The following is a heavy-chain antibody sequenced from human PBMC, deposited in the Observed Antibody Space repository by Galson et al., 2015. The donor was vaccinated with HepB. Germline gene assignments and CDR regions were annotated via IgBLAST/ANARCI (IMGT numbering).Heavy chain of an antibody. CDR1: GFTFSSYR. CDR2: IKQDGSEK. D-gene: IGHD4-17*01. CDR3: ARDRRFPRAFDI. V-gene: IGHV3-7*01. Sequence: SLRLSCAASGFTFSSYRMSWVRQAPGKGLEWVANIKQDGSEKYYVDSVKGRFTISRDNAKNSLYLQMNSLRAEDTAVYYCARDRRFPRAFDIWGQGTMVTVSS. J-gene: IGHJ3*02.